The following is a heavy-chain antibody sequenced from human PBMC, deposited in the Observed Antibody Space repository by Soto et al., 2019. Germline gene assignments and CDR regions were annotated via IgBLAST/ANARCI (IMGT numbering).Heavy chain of an antibody. Sequence: GGSLRLSCAASGFTFSSYAMSWVRQAPGKGLEWVSAISGSGGSTYYADSVKGRFTISRDNSKNTLYLQMNSLRAEDTAVYYCAKDLAYSSSSGGFDYWGQGTQVTVSS. CDR3: AKDLAYSSSSGGFDY. D-gene: IGHD6-6*01. V-gene: IGHV3-23*01. CDR1: GFTFSSYA. CDR2: ISGSGGST. J-gene: IGHJ4*02.